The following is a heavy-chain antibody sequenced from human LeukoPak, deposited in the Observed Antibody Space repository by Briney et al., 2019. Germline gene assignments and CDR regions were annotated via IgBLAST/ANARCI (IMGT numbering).Heavy chain of an antibody. CDR2: ISTTGGST. D-gene: IGHD4-23*01. CDR3: AKDWTTVVSPKGYYFDS. V-gene: IGHV3-23*01. CDR1: GFTFNNYA. J-gene: IGHJ4*02. Sequence: GGSLRLSCAASGFTFNNYAMSWVPQAPGKGLEWVSGISTTGGSTYYADSVKGRFTISRDNSNNTLSLQMNSLRGEDTAIYYCAKDWTTVVSPKGYYFDSWGQGNLVIVSS.